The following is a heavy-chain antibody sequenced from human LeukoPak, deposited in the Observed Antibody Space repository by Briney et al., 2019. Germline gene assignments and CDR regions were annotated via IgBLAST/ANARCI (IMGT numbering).Heavy chain of an antibody. V-gene: IGHV3-30-3*01. CDR3: ARDSGRYISGQGPYYYHGMDV. CDR2: ISNDETNK. Sequence: GRSLRLSCAASGFTFSSYALHWVRQAPVKGLEWVAVISNDETNKYYADSVKGRFTISRDNSKYTLYLQMNSLRPEDTAVYYCARDSGRYISGQGPYYYHGMDVWGQGTTVTVSS. D-gene: IGHD6-19*01. CDR1: GFTFSSYA. J-gene: IGHJ6*02.